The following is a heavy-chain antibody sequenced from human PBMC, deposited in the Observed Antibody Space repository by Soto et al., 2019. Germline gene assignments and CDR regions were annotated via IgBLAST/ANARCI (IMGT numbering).Heavy chain of an antibody. J-gene: IGHJ6*02. Sequence: QIQLVQSGGEVERPGASVTVSCEASGYIFTTYGLSWVRQTPAHGLGWMRWISTDSGYTQYSQLLQGRVNMTRDTSTNAAYMELRDLTFDDTGIYYCARDRPPGSLYGMDAWGQGTAVTVSS. CDR3: ARDRPPGSLYGMDA. CDR2: ISTDSGYT. CDR1: GYIFTTYG. V-gene: IGHV1-18*01.